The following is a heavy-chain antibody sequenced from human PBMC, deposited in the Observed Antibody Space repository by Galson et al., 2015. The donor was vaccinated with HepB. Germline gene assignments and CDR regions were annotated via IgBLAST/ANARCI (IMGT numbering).Heavy chain of an antibody. J-gene: IGHJ3*02. Sequence: CAISGDSVSSNSAAWNWIRQSPPRGLEWLGRTYYRSKWYNDYAVSVKSRITINPDTSKNQFSLQLNSVTPEDTAVYYCASDRGSTGAFDIWGQGTMVTVSS. D-gene: IGHD1-14*01. CDR2: TYYRSKWYN. V-gene: IGHV6-1*01. CDR3: ASDRGSTGAFDI. CDR1: GDSVSSNSAA.